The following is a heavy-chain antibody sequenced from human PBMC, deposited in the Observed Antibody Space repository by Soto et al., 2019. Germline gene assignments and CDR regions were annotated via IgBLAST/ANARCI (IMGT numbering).Heavy chain of an antibody. Sequence: EVQLVESGGGLVQPGGSLRLSCAASGFTFSSCWMTWVRQAPGKGLEWVAHIKTDGSEIAYVDSVKGRFTISRDNAKNSLYLDMNSLRAEDTAVYYCASEGWESLLDYWGLGTLVTGSS. CDR3: ASEGWESLLDY. CDR1: GFTFSSCW. CDR2: IKTDGSEI. V-gene: IGHV3-7*04. D-gene: IGHD1-26*01. J-gene: IGHJ4*02.